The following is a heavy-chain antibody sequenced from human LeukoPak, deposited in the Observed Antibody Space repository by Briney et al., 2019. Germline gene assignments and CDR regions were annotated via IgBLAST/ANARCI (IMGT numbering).Heavy chain of an antibody. CDR2: INPNSGGT. D-gene: IGHD3-10*01. Sequence: ASVRVSCKASGYTFTGYYMHWVRQAPGQGLEWMGWINPNSGGTNYAQKFQGWVTMTRDTSISTAYMELSRLRSDDTAVYYCARDRLGDGWFGELINGYYYGMDVWGQGTTVTVSS. CDR1: GYTFTGYY. CDR3: ARDRLGDGWFGELINGYYYGMDV. J-gene: IGHJ6*02. V-gene: IGHV1-2*04.